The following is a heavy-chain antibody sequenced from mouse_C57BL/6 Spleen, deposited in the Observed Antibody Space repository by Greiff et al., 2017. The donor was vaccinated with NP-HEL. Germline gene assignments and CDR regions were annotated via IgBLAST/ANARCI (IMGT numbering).Heavy chain of an antibody. CDR1: GFSLTSYG. CDR3: ARNAHYGSSYFDY. CDR2: IWSGGST. D-gene: IGHD1-1*01. V-gene: IGHV2-2*01. Sequence: VKLQESGPGLVQPSQSLSITCTVSGFSLTSYGVHWVRQSPGKGLEWLGVIWSGGSTDYNAAFISRLSISKDNSKSQVFFKMISLQADDTAIYYCARNAHYGSSYFDYWGQGTTLTVSS. J-gene: IGHJ2*01.